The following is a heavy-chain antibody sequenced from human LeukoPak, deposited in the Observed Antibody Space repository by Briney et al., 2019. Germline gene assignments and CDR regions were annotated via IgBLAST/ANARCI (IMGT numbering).Heavy chain of an antibody. CDR1: GYTFTSYY. J-gene: IGHJ6*03. Sequence: ASVKVSCKAFGYTFTSYYMHWVRQAPGQGLEWMGIINPSGGSTSYAQKFQGRVTMTRDTSTSTVYMELSSLRSEDTAVYYCARPPSSGWYGNYYYYYMDVWGKGTTVTVSS. CDR2: INPSGGST. V-gene: IGHV1-46*01. CDR3: ARPPSSGWYGNYYYYYMDV. D-gene: IGHD6-19*01.